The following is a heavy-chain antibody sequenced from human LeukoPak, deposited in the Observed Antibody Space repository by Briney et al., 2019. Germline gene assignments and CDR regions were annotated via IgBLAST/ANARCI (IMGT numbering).Heavy chain of an antibody. CDR3: ARDPSTYHYDSSGYDY. CDR1: GYTFTSYD. V-gene: IGHV1-46*01. J-gene: IGHJ4*02. CDR2: INPSGGST. D-gene: IGHD3-22*01. Sequence: ASVKVSCKASGYTFTSYDMHWVRQAPGQGLEWMGIINPSGGSTTYSQKFQGRVTMTRDTSTSAVYMELSSLRSEDTAVYYCARDPSTYHYDSSGYDYWGQGTLVTVSS.